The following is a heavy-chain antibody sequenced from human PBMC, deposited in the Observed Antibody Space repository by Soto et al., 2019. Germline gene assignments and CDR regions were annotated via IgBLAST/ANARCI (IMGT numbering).Heavy chain of an antibody. J-gene: IGHJ4*02. CDR3: TREPRPTKYFDC. CDR1: GDSITSDY. CDR2: VDPSGFTL. V-gene: IGHV1-46*01. Sequence: QVQLEQSGAEVKKPGASVQFSCKASGDSITSDYMHWVRQAPGQGLEWMAAVDPSGFTLTYAQNFQGRITVTRDTSTSTVHMELRGLSSEDTALYYCTREPRPTKYFDCWGQGTLVTVSS. D-gene: IGHD1-26*01.